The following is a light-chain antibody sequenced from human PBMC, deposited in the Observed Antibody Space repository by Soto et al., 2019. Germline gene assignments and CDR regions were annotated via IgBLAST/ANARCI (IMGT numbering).Light chain of an antibody. V-gene: IGKV1-8*01. CDR1: QGISSY. Sequence: AIRMTQSPSSLSASTGDRVTITCRASQGISSYLAWYQQKPGKAPKLLIYAASTLQSGVPSRFSGSGSGTDFTLTISCLQSEDLATYYCQQSYSYPPFTFGPGTKVDIK. CDR3: QQSYSYPPFT. J-gene: IGKJ3*01. CDR2: AAS.